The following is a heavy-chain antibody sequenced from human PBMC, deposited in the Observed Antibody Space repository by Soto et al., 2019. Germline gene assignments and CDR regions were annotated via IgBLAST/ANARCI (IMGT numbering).Heavy chain of an antibody. Sequence: GRSLRLSCAASGFTFSSYSMNWVRQAPGKGLEWVSYISSSSSTIYYADSVKGRFTISRDNAKNSLYLQMNSLRDEDTAVYYCARDPEGDSGYDSPFFDYWGQGTLVTVSS. V-gene: IGHV3-48*02. CDR1: GFTFSSYS. J-gene: IGHJ4*02. CDR2: ISSSSSTI. CDR3: ARDPEGDSGYDSPFFDY. D-gene: IGHD5-12*01.